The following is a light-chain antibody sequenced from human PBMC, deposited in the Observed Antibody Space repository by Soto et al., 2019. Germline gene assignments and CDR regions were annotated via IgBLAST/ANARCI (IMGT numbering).Light chain of an antibody. Sequence: EIVMTQSPATLSVSPGDQATLSCSASQSVSSNLAWYQQKPGQAPRLLIYGPSTRATGIPARFSGSGSGTEFTLTISSLQSEDFAVYYCQQFNNWPGTFGQGTKVEIK. V-gene: IGKV3-15*01. CDR1: QSVSSN. CDR2: GPS. J-gene: IGKJ1*01. CDR3: QQFNNWPGT.